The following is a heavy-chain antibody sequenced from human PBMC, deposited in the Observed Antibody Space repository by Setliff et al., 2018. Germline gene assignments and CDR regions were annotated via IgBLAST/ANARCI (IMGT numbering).Heavy chain of an antibody. CDR1: GGSINNYF. Sequence: KASETLSLTCTVSGGSINNYFWTWIRQPAGKGLEWIGRLYTSGISNYNPSLKSRVTMSVDTSKNQFSLNLTSVTAADTAVYYCARENADYARSFDPWGRGTLVTSPQ. CDR3: ARENADYARSFDP. V-gene: IGHV4-4*07. D-gene: IGHD3-16*01. J-gene: IGHJ5*02. CDR2: LYTSGIS.